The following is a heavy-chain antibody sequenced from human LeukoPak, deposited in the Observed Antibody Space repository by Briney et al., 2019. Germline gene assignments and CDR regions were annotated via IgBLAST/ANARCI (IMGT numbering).Heavy chain of an antibody. V-gene: IGHV1-46*01. D-gene: IGHD3-22*01. CDR3: ARGRHYYDSSDYYYEGDAFDI. J-gene: IGHJ3*02. CDR1: GDTLTSYY. CDR2: INPSGGST. Sequence: ASVKVSCKASGDTLTSYYMHWVRQAPGQGLEWMGIINPSGGSTSYAQKFQGRVTMTRDMSTSTVYMELSSLRSEDTAVYYCARGRHYYDSSDYYYEGDAFDIWGQGTMVTVSS.